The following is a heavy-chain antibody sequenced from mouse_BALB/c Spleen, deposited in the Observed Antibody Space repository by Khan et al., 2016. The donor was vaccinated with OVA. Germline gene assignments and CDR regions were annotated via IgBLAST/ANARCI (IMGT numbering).Heavy chain of an antibody. CDR3: ARGASYWYFDV. J-gene: IGHJ1*01. Sequence: QIQLVQSGPELKKPGETVKISCKASGYTFTNYGMNWVKQAPGKGLKWMGWINTYTGEPTYTDDFKGRFAFSLETSASTAYLQINNLKNEDMATYFWARGASYWYFDVWGAGTMVTVSS. V-gene: IGHV9-1*02. CDR1: GYTFTNYG. CDR2: INTYTGEP.